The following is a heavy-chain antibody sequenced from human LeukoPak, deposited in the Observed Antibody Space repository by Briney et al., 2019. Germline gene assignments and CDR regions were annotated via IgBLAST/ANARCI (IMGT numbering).Heavy chain of an antibody. CDR3: AREGIVVAPE. V-gene: IGHV4-59*01. CDR1: GGSISSYY. D-gene: IGHD3-22*01. J-gene: IGHJ4*02. Sequence: SETLSLTCTVSGGSISSYYWSWIRQPPGKGLEWIGYIYYSGSTNYNPSLKSRVTISVDTSKNQFSLKLSSVTAADTAVYYCAREGIVVAPEWGQGTLVTVSS. CDR2: IYYSGST.